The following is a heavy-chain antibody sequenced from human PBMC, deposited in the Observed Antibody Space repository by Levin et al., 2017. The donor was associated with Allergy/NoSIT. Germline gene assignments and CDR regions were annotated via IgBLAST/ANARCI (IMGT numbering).Heavy chain of an antibody. CDR2: INPNSGGT. D-gene: IGHD1-14*01. Sequence: ASVKVSCKASGYTFTGYYMHWVRQAPGQGLEWMGWINPNSGGTNYAQKFQGRVTMTRDTSISTAYMELSRLRSDDTAVYYCAREIEDSEYYFDYWGQGTLVTVSS. V-gene: IGHV1-2*02. CDR1: GYTFTGYY. CDR3: AREIEDSEYYFDY. J-gene: IGHJ4*02.